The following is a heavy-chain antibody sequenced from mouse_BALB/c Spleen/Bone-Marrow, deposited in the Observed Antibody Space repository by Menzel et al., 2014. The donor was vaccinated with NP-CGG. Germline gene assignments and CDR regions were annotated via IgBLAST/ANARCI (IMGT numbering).Heavy chain of an antibody. D-gene: IGHD1-1*01. CDR1: GFTFTDYY. V-gene: IGHV7-3*02. CDR3: ARGTTAWFAY. J-gene: IGHJ3*01. CDR2: IRNKANGYTT. Sequence: EVQLVESGGGLVQPGGSLRLSCATSGFTFTDYYMSWVRQPPGKALEWLGFIRNKANGYTTEYSASVKGRFTISRDNSQSILYLQMNTLRAEDSATYYCARGTTAWFAYWGQGTLGTVSA.